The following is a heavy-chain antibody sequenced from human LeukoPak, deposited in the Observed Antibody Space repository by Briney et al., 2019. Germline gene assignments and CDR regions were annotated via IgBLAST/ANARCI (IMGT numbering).Heavy chain of an antibody. D-gene: IGHD5-24*01. Sequence: GGSLRLSCAASGFTFSSYAMSWVRQAPGKGLEWGSAISVSGGSTYYADSVKGRFTISRDNSKNTLYLQMNSLRAEATAVYYCAKDLMGFDIWGQGTMVTVSS. CDR1: GFTFSSYA. CDR3: AKDLMGFDI. CDR2: ISVSGGST. J-gene: IGHJ3*02. V-gene: IGHV3-23*01.